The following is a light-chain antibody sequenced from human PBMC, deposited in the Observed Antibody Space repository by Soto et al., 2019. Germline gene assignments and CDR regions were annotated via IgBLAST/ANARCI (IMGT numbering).Light chain of an antibody. CDR1: QSISSY. CDR2: AAS. Sequence: DIQMTQAPSSLSASVGDRVTITCRASQSISSYLNWYQQKPGKAPKLLIYAASSLQSGGPSMFSGSGSGTDFTLTISSLQPEDCATYYGQRSYSTLSITFGQGTGLEIK. V-gene: IGKV1-39*01. CDR3: QRSYSTLSIT. J-gene: IGKJ5*01.